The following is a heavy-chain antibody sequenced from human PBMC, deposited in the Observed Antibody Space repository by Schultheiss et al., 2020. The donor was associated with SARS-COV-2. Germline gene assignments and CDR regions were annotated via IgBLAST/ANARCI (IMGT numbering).Heavy chain of an antibody. D-gene: IGHD2-2*01. J-gene: IGHJ3*02. CDR1: GFTFSSYS. CDR3: ARDVVPAAHDAFDI. Sequence: GGSLRLSCAASGFTFSSYSMNWVRQAPGKGLEWVSSISSSSSYIYYADSVKGRFTISRDNAKNSLYLQMNSLRAEDTAVYYCARDVVPAAHDAFDIWGQGTTVTVSS. V-gene: IGHV3-21*01. CDR2: ISSSSSYI.